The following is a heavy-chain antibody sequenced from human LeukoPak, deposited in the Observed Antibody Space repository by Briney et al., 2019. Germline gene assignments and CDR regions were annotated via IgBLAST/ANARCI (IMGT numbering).Heavy chain of an antibody. Sequence: ASVKVSCKASGYTFTGYYMHWVRQAPGQGPEWMGWINPNSGGTNYAQKFQGRVTMTRDTSISTAYMELSRLRSDDTAVYYCVTDSMIVVSGRFDPWGQGTLVTVSS. CDR1: GYTFTGYY. D-gene: IGHD3-22*01. CDR3: VTDSMIVVSGRFDP. J-gene: IGHJ5*02. CDR2: INPNSGGT. V-gene: IGHV1-2*02.